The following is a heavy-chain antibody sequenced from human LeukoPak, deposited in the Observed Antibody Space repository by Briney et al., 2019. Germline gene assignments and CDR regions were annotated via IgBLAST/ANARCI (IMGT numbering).Heavy chain of an antibody. CDR1: GYTFTGYY. Sequence: GASVKVSCKASGYTFTGYYVHWVRQAPGQGLEWMGWMNPKSGGTNYAQKFEARVTMNRDTSISTAYMELSRLRFDDTAVYYCARDVATIFPSGIDCWGQGTLVTVSS. CDR2: MNPKSGGT. CDR3: ARDVATIFPSGIDC. J-gene: IGHJ4*02. D-gene: IGHD5-24*01. V-gene: IGHV1-2*02.